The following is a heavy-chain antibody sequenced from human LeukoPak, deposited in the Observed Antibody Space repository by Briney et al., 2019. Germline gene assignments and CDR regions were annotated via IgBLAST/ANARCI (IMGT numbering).Heavy chain of an antibody. J-gene: IGHJ6*03. CDR2: IIPIFGTA. D-gene: IGHD2-2*01. Sequence: SVKVSCKASGGTFSSYAISWVRQAPGQGLEWMGRIIPIFGTANHAQKFQGRVTITTDESTSTAYMELSSLRSEDTAVYYCARVVVDPRYYYYYMDVWGKGTTVTVSS. CDR1: GGTFSSYA. CDR3: ARVVVDPRYYYYYMDV. V-gene: IGHV1-69*05.